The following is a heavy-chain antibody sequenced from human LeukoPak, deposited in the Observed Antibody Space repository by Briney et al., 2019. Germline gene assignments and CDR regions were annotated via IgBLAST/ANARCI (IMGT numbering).Heavy chain of an antibody. CDR1: GFTFSDYY. J-gene: IGHJ3*01. CDR3: ARDNREVISGDAFDV. D-gene: IGHD3-10*01. V-gene: IGHV3-11*01. CDR2: ITSSGSAI. Sequence: GGSLRLSCAASGFTFSDYYMSWIRQAPGKGLEWVSYITSSGSAIYYADSVKGRFTISGDNAKNSLYLQMNSLRAEDTAVYYCARDNREVISGDAFDVWGQGTMVTVSS.